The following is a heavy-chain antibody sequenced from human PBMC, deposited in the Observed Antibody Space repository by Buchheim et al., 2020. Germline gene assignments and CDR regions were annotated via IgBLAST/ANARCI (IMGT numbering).Heavy chain of an antibody. CDR3: AKGSPSIHYDSSGYYSLDY. D-gene: IGHD3-22*01. CDR2: ISGSGDNT. CDR1: GFTFSSYA. J-gene: IGHJ4*02. Sequence: EVQLLESGGGLVQPGGSLRLSCAASGFTFSSYAMGWVRQAPGKGLEWVSAISGSGDNTFYAESVNGRFTISRDNSKNPLYLQMNSLRAEDTAVVYCAKGSPSIHYDSSGYYSLDYWGQGTL. V-gene: IGHV3-23*01.